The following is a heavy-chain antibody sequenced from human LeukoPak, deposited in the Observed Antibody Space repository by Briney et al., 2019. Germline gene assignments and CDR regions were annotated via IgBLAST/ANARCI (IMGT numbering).Heavy chain of an antibody. V-gene: IGHV1-69*05. Sequence: GASVKVSFKASGGTFISYAVSWGRQAPGHGREGRGGIIPIFGTANYAQKFQGRVTITTDKSTNTAYMELSSLRSEDTAVYYCAGDYGTHWGQGTLATVSS. J-gene: IGHJ4*02. CDR2: IIPIFGTA. D-gene: IGHD4-17*01. CDR3: AGDYGTH. CDR1: GGTFISYA.